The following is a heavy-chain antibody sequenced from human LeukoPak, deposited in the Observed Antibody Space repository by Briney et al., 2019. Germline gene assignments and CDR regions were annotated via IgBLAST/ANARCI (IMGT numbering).Heavy chain of an antibody. Sequence: GGSLRLSYAASGFTFDDYAMRWVRQAPGKGLEWVSGISWNSGSIGHADSVKGRFTISRDNAKNSLYLQMNSLRAEDTALYYCAKDECGGDCYLGYWGQGTLVTVSS. V-gene: IGHV3-9*01. CDR3: AKDECGGDCYLGY. D-gene: IGHD2-21*02. J-gene: IGHJ4*02. CDR1: GFTFDDYA. CDR2: ISWNSGSI.